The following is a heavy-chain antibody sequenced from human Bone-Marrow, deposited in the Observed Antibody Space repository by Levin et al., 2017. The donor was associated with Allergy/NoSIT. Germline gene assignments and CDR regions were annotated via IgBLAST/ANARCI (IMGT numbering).Heavy chain of an antibody. V-gene: IGHV3-30*18. J-gene: IGHJ4*02. CDR3: AKAMYSSSLHFDY. Sequence: AGGSLRLSCAASGFTFTNYGMHWVRQAPAKGLEWVAVISYDGINKYYADSVKGRFTISRDNSKNTVYLQMNTLRAEDTAVYYCAKAMYSSSLHFDYWGQGTLVTVSS. D-gene: IGHD6-6*01. CDR2: ISYDGINK. CDR1: GFTFTNYG.